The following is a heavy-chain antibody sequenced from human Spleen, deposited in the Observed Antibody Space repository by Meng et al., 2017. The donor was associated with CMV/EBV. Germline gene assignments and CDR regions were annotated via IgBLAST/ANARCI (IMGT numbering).Heavy chain of an antibody. V-gene: IGHV3-53*01. CDR3: ARASGDYYYYGMDV. CDR1: GFSVSNPY. CDR2: IFAGSAT. D-gene: IGHD3-10*01. Sequence: GESLKISCAASGFSVSNPYMSWVRQAPGKGLEWVSVIFAGSATYYADSVKGRFTISRDNSKNTLYLQMNSLRAEDTAVYYCARASGDYYYYGMDVWGQGTTVTVSS. J-gene: IGHJ6*02.